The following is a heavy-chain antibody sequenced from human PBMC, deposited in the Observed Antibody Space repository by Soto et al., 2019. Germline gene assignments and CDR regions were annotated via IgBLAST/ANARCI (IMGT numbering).Heavy chain of an antibody. Sequence: ASVKVSCKTSGYTFSTYGLSWLRQAPGKGPEWVGWISGYTGNTNYAQKLQDRVLLTTDTSTGTAYLELRNLRSDDTALYYCARQSGNGRFAYWGQGTPVTVSS. D-gene: IGHD2-8*01. CDR3: ARQSGNGRFAY. J-gene: IGHJ4*02. CDR1: GYTFSTYG. CDR2: ISGYTGNT. V-gene: IGHV1-18*01.